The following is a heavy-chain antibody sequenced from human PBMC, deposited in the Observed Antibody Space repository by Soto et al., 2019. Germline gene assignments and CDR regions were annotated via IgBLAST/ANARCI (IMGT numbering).Heavy chain of an antibody. CDR3: AKAVAGYHYYGMDV. V-gene: IGHV3-9*01. CDR1: GFTFDDYA. Sequence: GGSLRLSCAASGFTFDDYAMHWVRQAPGKGLEWVSGISWNSGSIGYADSVKGRFTISRDNAKNSLYLQMNSLRAEDTALYYCAKAVAGYHYYGMDVWGQGTTVTV. D-gene: IGHD6-19*01. J-gene: IGHJ6*02. CDR2: ISWNSGSI.